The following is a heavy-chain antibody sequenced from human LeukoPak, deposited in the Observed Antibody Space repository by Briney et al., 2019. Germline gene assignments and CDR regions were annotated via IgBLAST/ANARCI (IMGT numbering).Heavy chain of an antibody. CDR3: ASGISSGYQR. CDR2: INHSGST. CDR1: GGSFSGYY. Sequence: SETLSLTCAVYGGSFSGYYWSWIRQPPGKGLEWIGEINHSGSTNYNPSLKSRVTISVDTSKNQFSLKLSSVTAADTAVYYCASGISSGYQRWGQGTLVTVSS. V-gene: IGHV4-34*01. D-gene: IGHD3-22*01. J-gene: IGHJ4*02.